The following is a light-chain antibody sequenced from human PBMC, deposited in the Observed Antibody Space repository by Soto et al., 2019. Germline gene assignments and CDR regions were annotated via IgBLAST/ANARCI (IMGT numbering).Light chain of an antibody. Sequence: IQMTQSPSSLSASVGDRVTITCRASQSTSSYLNWYQQKPGKASKLLIYAASSLQSGVPSRFSGSGSGTDFTLTISSLQPEDFATYYCQQSYSTPYTFGQGTKLEIK. V-gene: IGKV1-39*01. CDR3: QQSYSTPYT. CDR1: QSTSSY. CDR2: AAS. J-gene: IGKJ2*01.